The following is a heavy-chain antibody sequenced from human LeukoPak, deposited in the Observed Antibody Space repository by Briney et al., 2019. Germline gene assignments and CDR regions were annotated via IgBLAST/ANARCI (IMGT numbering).Heavy chain of an antibody. CDR3: ARDPGIAAAGPFDY. V-gene: IGHV1-18*01. CDR1: GYTFRSHA. D-gene: IGHD6-13*01. CDR2: ISAYNGNT. Sequence: ASVKVSCKASGYTFRSHAISWVRQAPGQGLEWMGWISAYNGNTNYAQKLQGRVTMTTDTSTSTAYMELRSLRSDDTAVYYCARDPGIAAAGPFDYWGQGTLVTVSS. J-gene: IGHJ4*02.